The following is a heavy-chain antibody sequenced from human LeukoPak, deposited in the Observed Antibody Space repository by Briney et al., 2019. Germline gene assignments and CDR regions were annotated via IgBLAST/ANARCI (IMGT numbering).Heavy chain of an antibody. CDR1: GFTFSSYS. CDR3: ARGGVNWNYVSPYWYFDL. Sequence: PGGSLRLSCAASGFTFSSYSMNWVRQAPGKGLEWVSSISSSSSYIYYADSVKGRFTISRDNAKNSLYLQMNSLRAEDTAVYYCARGGVNWNYVSPYWYFDLWGRGTLVTVSS. V-gene: IGHV3-21*01. J-gene: IGHJ2*01. CDR2: ISSSSSYI. D-gene: IGHD1-7*01.